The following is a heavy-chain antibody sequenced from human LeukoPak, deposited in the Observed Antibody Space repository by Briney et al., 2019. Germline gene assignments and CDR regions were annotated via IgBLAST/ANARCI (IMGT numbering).Heavy chain of an antibody. V-gene: IGHV1-2*02. D-gene: IGHD1-26*01. CDR2: INPNSGGT. Sequence: GASVKVSCKASGYTFTGYYMHWVRQAPGQGLEWMGWINPNSGGTNYAQKFQGRVTMTRDTSISTAYMELSRLRSDDTAVYYCARDQEGATSRDRKGIYYWGQGTLVTVSS. J-gene: IGHJ4*02. CDR1: GYTFTGYY. CDR3: ARDQEGATSRDRKGIYY.